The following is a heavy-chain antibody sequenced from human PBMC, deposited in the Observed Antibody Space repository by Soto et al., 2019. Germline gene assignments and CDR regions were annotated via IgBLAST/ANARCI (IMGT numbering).Heavy chain of an antibody. CDR3: ARLLRGMDV. D-gene: IGHD3-16*01. J-gene: IGHJ6*02. CDR1: GESLNYFY. Sequence: SETLSLTCAVYGESLNYFYWIWIRQAPGKGLEWIGYIYYSGSTYYNPSLKSRVTISVDTSKNQFSLKLSSVTAADTAVYYCARLLRGMDVWGQGTTVTVSS. CDR2: IYYSGST. V-gene: IGHV4-34*01.